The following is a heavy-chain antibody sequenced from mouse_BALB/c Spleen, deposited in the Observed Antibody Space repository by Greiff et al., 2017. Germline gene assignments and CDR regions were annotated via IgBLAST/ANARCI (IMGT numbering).Heavy chain of an antibody. J-gene: IGHJ4*01. CDR1: GFAFSSYD. CDR2: ISSGGGST. CDR3: ARHYYGMDY. V-gene: IGHV5-12-1*01. Sequence: EVHLVESGGGLVKPGGSLKLSCAASGFAFSSYDMSWVRQTPEKRLEWVAYISSGGGSTYYPDTVKGRFTISRDNAKNTLYLQMSSLKSEDTAMYYCARHYYGMDYWGQGTSVTVSS.